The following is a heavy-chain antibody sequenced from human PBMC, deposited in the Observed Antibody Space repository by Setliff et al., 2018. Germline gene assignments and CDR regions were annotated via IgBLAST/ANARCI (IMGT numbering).Heavy chain of an antibody. D-gene: IGHD3-3*01. V-gene: IGHV3-73*01. CDR2: IRTKANSYAT. J-gene: IGHJ3*01. CDR1: GFTFSDST. CDR3: VRHMTYYDFWRGHYSTSDAFHV. Sequence: LRLSCAASGFTFSDSTLHWVRQASGKGLEWVGRIRTKANSYATAYATSVQDRFTISRHDSESTTYLQMNGLKTEDTAVYYCVRHMTYYDFWRGHYSTSDAFHVWGQGTMVTVSS.